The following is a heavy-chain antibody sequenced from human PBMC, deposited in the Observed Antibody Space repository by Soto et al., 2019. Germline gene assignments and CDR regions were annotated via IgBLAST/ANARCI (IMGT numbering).Heavy chain of an antibody. CDR3: ARLLGYCSSTSCFPRMDV. J-gene: IGHJ6*02. CDR2: IYPGDSDT. CDR1: GYSFTSYW. D-gene: IGHD2-2*01. V-gene: IGHV5-51*01. Sequence: GESLKISCKGSGYSFTSYWIGWVRQMPGKGLEWMGIIYPGDSDTRYSPSFQGQVTIPADKSISTAYLQWSSLKASDTAMYYCARLLGYCSSTSCFPRMDVWGQGTTVTVSS.